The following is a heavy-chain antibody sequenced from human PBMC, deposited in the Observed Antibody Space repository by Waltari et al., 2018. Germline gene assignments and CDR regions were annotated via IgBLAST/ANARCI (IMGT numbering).Heavy chain of an antibody. J-gene: IGHJ6*02. CDR1: GFTFSSYW. Sequence: EVQLVESGGGLVQPGGSLRLSCAASGFTFSSYWMSWVRQAPGKGLEWVANIKQDGSEKYYVDSVKGRFTISRDNAKNSLYLQMNSLRAEDTAVYYCARTGKQWLALDYYYGMDVWGQGTTVTVSS. V-gene: IGHV3-7*01. D-gene: IGHD6-19*01. CDR3: ARTGKQWLALDYYYGMDV. CDR2: IKQDGSEK.